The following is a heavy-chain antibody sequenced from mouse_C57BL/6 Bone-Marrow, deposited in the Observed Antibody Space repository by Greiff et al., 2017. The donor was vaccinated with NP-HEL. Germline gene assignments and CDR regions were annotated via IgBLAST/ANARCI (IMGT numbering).Heavy chain of an antibody. J-gene: IGHJ3*01. CDR1: GYTFTSYW. Sequence: QVQLQQPGAELVKPGASVKLSCKASGYTFTSYWMHWVKQRPGQGLEWIGMIHPNSGSTNYNEKFKSKATLTVDKSSSTAYMQLSSLTSEYSAVYYCARKLRFAWFAYWGQGTLVTVSA. V-gene: IGHV1-64*01. D-gene: IGHD1-1*01. CDR2: IHPNSGST. CDR3: ARKLRFAWFAY.